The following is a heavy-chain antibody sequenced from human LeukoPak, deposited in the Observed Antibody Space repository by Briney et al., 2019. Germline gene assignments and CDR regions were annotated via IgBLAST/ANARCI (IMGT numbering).Heavy chain of an antibody. CDR1: GFTFSSYS. Sequence: GGSLRLSCAASGFTFSSYSMNWVRQAPGKGLEWVSSISGSSSYIYYADSVKGRFTISRDNAKNSLYLQMNSLRAEDTAVYYCARDNKVVVAAGGYWGQGTLVTVSS. J-gene: IGHJ4*02. V-gene: IGHV3-21*01. D-gene: IGHD2-15*01. CDR3: ARDNKVVVAAGGY. CDR2: ISGSSSYI.